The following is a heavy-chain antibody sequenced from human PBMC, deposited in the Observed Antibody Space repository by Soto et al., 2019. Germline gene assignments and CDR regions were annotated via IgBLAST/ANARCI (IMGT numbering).Heavy chain of an antibody. V-gene: IGHV3-30-3*01. CDR1: GFTFSSYA. J-gene: IGHJ4*02. CDR3: ARDELVGAGSGYFDY. D-gene: IGHD1-26*01. Sequence: PGGSLRLSCAASGFTFSSYAMHWVRQAPGKGLEWVAVISYDGSNKYYADSVKGRFTISRDNSKNTLYLQMNSLRAEDTAVYYCARDELVGAGSGYFDYWGQGTLVTVSS. CDR2: ISYDGSNK.